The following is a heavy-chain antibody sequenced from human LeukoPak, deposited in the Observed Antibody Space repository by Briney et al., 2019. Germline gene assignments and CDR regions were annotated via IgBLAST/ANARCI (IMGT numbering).Heavy chain of an antibody. V-gene: IGHV3-74*01. CDR1: GFTFSSYW. J-gene: IGHJ4*02. D-gene: IGHD1-20*01. CDR3: AKVLYSLNDMVPF. Sequence: GGSLRLSCAASGFTFSSYWMHWVRQAPGKGLVWVSRISSDGDTTNYADSVKGRFTISRDNAKNTLYLQMNSLRAEDTAVYYCAKVLYSLNDMVPFGGQGTLVTVPS. CDR2: ISSDGDTT.